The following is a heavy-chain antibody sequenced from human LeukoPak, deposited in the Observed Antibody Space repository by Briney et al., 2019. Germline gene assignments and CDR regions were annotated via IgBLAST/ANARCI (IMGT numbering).Heavy chain of an antibody. V-gene: IGHV1-69*05. J-gene: IGHJ2*01. CDR2: IIPIFGTA. Sequence: GASVNLSCKASGATFSSYAISWVRQAPGQGLEWRGGIIPIFGTASYAQKFHGIVTITTDEFTSTDNMWLRSLRSEDTAVYYWARSSSSDWYFDLWGRGTLVTVSS. CDR3: ARSSSSDWYFDL. D-gene: IGHD6-13*01. CDR1: GATFSSYA.